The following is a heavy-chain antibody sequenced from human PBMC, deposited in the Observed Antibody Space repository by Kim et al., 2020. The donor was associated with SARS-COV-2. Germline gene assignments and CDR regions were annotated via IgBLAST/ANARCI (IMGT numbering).Heavy chain of an antibody. CDR1: GFTFTSSA. CDR2: IVVGSGNT. Sequence: SVKVSCKASGFTFTSSAVQWVRQARGQRLEWIGWIVVGSGNTNYAQKFQERVTITRDMSTSTAYMELSSLRSEDTAVYYCAADLGIAVALGYYYGMDVWGQGTTVTVSS. V-gene: IGHV1-58*01. D-gene: IGHD6-19*01. CDR3: AADLGIAVALGYYYGMDV. J-gene: IGHJ6*02.